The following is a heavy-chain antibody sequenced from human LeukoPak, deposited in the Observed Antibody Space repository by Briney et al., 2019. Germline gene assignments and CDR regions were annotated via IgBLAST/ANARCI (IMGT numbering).Heavy chain of an antibody. J-gene: IGHJ4*02. Sequence: GGSLRLSCAASGFTFSNAWMSWVRQAPGKGLEWVGRIKSKTDGGTTDYAAAVKGRFTISRDDSKNTLYVQMNSLKTEDTAVYYCTTAGRLYYYGSGSYSDYWGQGTLVTVSS. CDR1: GFTFSNAW. CDR2: IKSKTDGGTT. V-gene: IGHV3-15*01. CDR3: TTAGRLYYYGSGSYSDY. D-gene: IGHD3-10*01.